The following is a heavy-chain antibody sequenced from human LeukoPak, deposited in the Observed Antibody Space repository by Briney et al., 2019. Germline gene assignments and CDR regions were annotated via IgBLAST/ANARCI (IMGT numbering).Heavy chain of an antibody. Sequence: SEPLSLTCTVSGGSISSGGYYWSWIRQPPGKGLEWIGYIYHSGSTYYNPSLKSRVTISVDRPKNQFSLKLSSVTAADTAVYYCASARRQWLEGEDYWGQGTLVTVSS. D-gene: IGHD6-19*01. CDR1: GGSISSGGYY. CDR2: IYHSGST. J-gene: IGHJ4*02. CDR3: ASARRQWLEGEDY. V-gene: IGHV4-30-2*01.